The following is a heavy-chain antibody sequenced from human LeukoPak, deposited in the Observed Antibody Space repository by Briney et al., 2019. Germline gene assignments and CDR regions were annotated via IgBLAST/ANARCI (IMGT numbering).Heavy chain of an antibody. CDR3: AKDMTGPPDY. Sequence: TGGSLRLSCAASGFTFDDYAMHWVRQAPGKGLEWVSLISWDGGTTYYADSVKGRFTISRDNSKTSLYLQMNSLRAEDTALYYCAKDMTGPPDYWGQGTLVTVSS. V-gene: IGHV3-43D*03. CDR2: ISWDGGTT. J-gene: IGHJ4*02. D-gene: IGHD3-9*01. CDR1: GFTFDDYA.